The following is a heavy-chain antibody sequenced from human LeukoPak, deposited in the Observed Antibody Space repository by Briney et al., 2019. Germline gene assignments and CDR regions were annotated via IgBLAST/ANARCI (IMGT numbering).Heavy chain of an antibody. Sequence: GGSLRLSCAASGFTFSSYWMSWVRQAPGKGLEWVANIKQDGSETYYVGSVKGRFTISRDNAKNSLYLQMSSLRADDTAVYYCARYYCGTSTTCYMFDFWGQGTLVTVSS. V-gene: IGHV3-7*01. CDR2: IKQDGSET. CDR1: GFTFSSYW. D-gene: IGHD2-2*01. J-gene: IGHJ4*02. CDR3: ARYYCGTSTTCYMFDF.